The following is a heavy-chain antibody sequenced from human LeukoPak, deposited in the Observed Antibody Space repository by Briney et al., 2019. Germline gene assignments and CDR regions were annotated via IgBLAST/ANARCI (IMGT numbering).Heavy chain of an antibody. CDR3: TTGLTF. CDR2: INTKSDGGTT. Sequence: PGGSLRLSCAASGFTFNYAWMSWVRQTPGKGLEWLGRINTKSDGGTTDYAAPVKGRFTISRDDSKNTVYLQMNSPKTDDTAVYYCTTGLTFWGQGTLVTVSS. V-gene: IGHV3-15*01. J-gene: IGHJ4*02. D-gene: IGHD2/OR15-2a*01. CDR1: GFTFNYAW.